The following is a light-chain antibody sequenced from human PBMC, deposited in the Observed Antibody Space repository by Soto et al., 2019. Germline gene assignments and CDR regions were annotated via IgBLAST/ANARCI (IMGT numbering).Light chain of an antibody. CDR3: QQSYTTLLT. CDR1: QSISTY. Sequence: DIQMTQSPSSLSASVGDRVTISCRAGQSISTYLNWYQQKPGKAPKLLIYAAYSLQSGVQSRFSGSGSGTDFTLAIKSLQPEDFATYYCQQSYTTLLTFGGGTKVDIK. V-gene: IGKV1-39*01. CDR2: AAY. J-gene: IGKJ4*01.